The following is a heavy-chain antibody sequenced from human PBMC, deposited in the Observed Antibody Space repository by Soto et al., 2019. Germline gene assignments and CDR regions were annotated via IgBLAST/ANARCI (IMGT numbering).Heavy chain of an antibody. V-gene: IGHV1-69*13. CDR3: ARGRITMIVDAFDI. D-gene: IGHD3-22*01. J-gene: IGHJ3*02. Sequence: SVKVSCKASGGTFSSYAISWVRQAPGQGLEWMGGIIPIFGTANYAQKFQGRVTITADESTSTAYMELSSLRSEDTAAYYCARGRITMIVDAFDIWGQGXMVTVSS. CDR1: GGTFSSYA. CDR2: IIPIFGTA.